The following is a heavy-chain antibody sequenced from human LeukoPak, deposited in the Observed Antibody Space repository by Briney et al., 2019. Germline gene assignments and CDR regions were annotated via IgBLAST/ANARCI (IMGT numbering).Heavy chain of an antibody. D-gene: IGHD5-12*01. V-gene: IGHV3-74*01. Sequence: PGGSLRLSCAASGFSFSTYWMNWVRQAPGKGLVWVSRINSDGSSTSYADSVKGRFTISRDNAKNTLYLQMNSLRAEDTAVYYCARGGYSGYTFDYWGQGTLVTVSS. CDR3: ARGGYSGYTFDY. J-gene: IGHJ4*02. CDR2: INSDGSST. CDR1: GFSFSTYW.